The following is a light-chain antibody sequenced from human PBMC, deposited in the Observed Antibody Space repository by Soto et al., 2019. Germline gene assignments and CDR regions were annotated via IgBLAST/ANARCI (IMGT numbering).Light chain of an antibody. CDR2: EVN. CDR1: SSDFGNYNL. Sequence: QSALTQPASVSGSPGQSITISCTGTSSDFGNYNLVSWYQQHPGKVPKLILFEVNKRPSGVSGRFSGSKSGSTASLTISGLQAEVDAYYYCCSFTRSNTHVFWTGTKVAGL. CDR3: CSFTRSNTHV. V-gene: IGLV2-23*02. J-gene: IGLJ1*01.